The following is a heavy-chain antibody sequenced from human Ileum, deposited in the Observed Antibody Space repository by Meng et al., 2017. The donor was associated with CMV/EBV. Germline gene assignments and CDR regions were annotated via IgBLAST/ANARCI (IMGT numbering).Heavy chain of an antibody. CDR2: IYSGGST. J-gene: IGHJ4*02. Sequence: GGSLRLSCAASGFTVSSNYMSWVRQAPGKGLEWVSVIYSGGSTYYADSVKGRFTISRDNSKNTLYLQMNSLRAEDTAVYYCASSFALGTFWSGYYFYWGQGTLVTVSS. CDR1: GFTVSSNY. CDR3: ASSFALGTFWSGYYFY. V-gene: IGHV3-53*01. D-gene: IGHD3-3*01.